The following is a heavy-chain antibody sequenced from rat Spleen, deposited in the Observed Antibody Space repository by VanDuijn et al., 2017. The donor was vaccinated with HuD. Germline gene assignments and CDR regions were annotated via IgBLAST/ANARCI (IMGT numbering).Heavy chain of an antibody. Sequence: EVQLVESGGGLVQPGRSLKLSCAASGFTFSDFDMAWVRQAPTKGLEWVASISTGDDDTYYRDSVKGRFTVSRDNAESTLNLQLNSLRSEDTATYYCTRDPAFSSFDYWGQGVMVTVSS. D-gene: IGHD1-2*01. V-gene: IGHV5S23*01. CDR2: ISTGDDDT. J-gene: IGHJ2*01. CDR1: GFTFSDFD. CDR3: TRDPAFSSFDY.